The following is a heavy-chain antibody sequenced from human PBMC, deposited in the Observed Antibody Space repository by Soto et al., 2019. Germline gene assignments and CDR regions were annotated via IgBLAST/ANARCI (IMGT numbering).Heavy chain of an antibody. CDR3: ASTNYYDSSGYYQLDY. J-gene: IGHJ4*02. V-gene: IGHV4-30-2*02. Sequence: SETLSLTCAVSGGSISSGGYSWSWIRQPPGKGLEWIGYIYHSGSTYYNPSLKSRVTISVDTSKNQFSLKLSSVTAADTAVYYCASTNYYDSSGYYQLDYWGQGTLVTVSS. CDR1: GGSISSGGYS. D-gene: IGHD3-22*01. CDR2: IYHSGST.